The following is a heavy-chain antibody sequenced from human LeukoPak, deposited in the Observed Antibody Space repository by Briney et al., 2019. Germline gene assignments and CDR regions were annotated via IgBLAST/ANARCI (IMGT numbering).Heavy chain of an antibody. J-gene: IGHJ4*02. Sequence: GGSLRLSCAASRFTFSSCAMSWVRQAPGKGLERVSTISGSGGSTYYADSVKGRFTISRDNSKNTLYLQMNSLRAEDTAVYYCAKARQGWDLLYFDYWGQGTLVTVSS. D-gene: IGHD1-26*01. V-gene: IGHV3-23*01. CDR3: AKARQGWDLLYFDY. CDR1: RFTFSSCA. CDR2: ISGSGGST.